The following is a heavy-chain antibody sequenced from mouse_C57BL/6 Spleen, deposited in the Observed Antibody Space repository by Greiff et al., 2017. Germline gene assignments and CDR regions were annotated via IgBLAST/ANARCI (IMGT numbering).Heavy chain of an antibody. CDR1: GYTFTSYW. CDR3: ARNWDFDY. D-gene: IGHD4-1*01. CDR2: IHPNSGST. V-gene: IGHV1-64*01. J-gene: IGHJ2*01. Sequence: QVQLQQPGAELVQPGASVKLSCKASGYTFTSYWMPWVKQRPGQGLEWIGMIHPNSGSTNYNEKFKSKSTLTVDKSPSTAYMQLSSLTSEDSAVYYCARNWDFDYWGQGTTLTVSS.